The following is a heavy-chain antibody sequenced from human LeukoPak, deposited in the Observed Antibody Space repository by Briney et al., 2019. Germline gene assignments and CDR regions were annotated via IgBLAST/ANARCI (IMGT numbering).Heavy chain of an antibody. Sequence: GMSLRLSCAASGVTLSPYGMHWVRQAPGKGLEWVAVISYEEGTQHYADSVKGRFIISRDNPRNMLYLQMNILRTEDTAVYYCAKEGTPQVSTWYDLWGQGTQVIVSS. V-gene: IGHV3-30*18. J-gene: IGHJ5*02. CDR1: GVTLSPYG. CDR3: AKEGTPQVSTWYDL. CDR2: ISYEEGTQ. D-gene: IGHD3-10*01.